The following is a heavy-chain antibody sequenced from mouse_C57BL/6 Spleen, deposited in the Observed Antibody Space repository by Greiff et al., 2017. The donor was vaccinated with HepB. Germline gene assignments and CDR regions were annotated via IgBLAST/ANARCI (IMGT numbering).Heavy chain of an antibody. CDR3: ARGRGSSYGYFDY. V-gene: IGHV1-64*01. Sequence: QVQLQQPGAELVKPGASVKLSCKASGYTFTSYWMHWVKQRPGQGLEWIGMIHPNSGSTNYNEKFKSKATLTVDKSSSTAYMQLSSLTSEDSAVYYCARGRGSSYGYFDYWGQGTTLTVSS. CDR2: IHPNSGST. J-gene: IGHJ2*01. CDR1: GYTFTSYW. D-gene: IGHD1-1*01.